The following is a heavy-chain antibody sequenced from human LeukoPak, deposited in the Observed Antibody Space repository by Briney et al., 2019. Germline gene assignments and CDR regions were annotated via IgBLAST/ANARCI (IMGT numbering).Heavy chain of an antibody. CDR2: INSDGSST. J-gene: IGHJ3*02. CDR3: AREQWLVDFGAFDI. V-gene: IGHV3-74*01. Sequence: QPGGSLRLSCAASGFTLSSYWMHWVRQAPGKGLVWVSRINSDGSSTSYADSVKGRFTISRDNAKNTLYLQMNSLRAEDTAVYYCAREQWLVDFGAFDIWGQGTMVTVSS. CDR1: GFTLSSYW. D-gene: IGHD6-19*01.